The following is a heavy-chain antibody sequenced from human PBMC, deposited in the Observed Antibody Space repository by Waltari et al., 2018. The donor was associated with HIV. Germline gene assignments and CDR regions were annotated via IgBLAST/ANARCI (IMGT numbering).Heavy chain of an antibody. CDR3: ARETQETTGGRIFDF. J-gene: IGHJ4*02. V-gene: IGHV1-69*12. Sequence: QVQLVQSGAEVKKSGSSVKVSCRASGGSFSSYVTSWVRQAPGQGLEWMGGIIPMFGAANYAQNFLSRVTISADESTKTAYMELSGLRSEDTAMYYCARETQETTGGRIFDFWGQGTMVTVSS. CDR2: IIPMFGAA. D-gene: IGHD4-17*01. CDR1: GGSFSSYV.